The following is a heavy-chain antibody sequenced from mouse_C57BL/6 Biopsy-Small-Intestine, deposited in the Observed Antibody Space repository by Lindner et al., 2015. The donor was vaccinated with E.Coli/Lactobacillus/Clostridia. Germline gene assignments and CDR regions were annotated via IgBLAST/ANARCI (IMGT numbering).Heavy chain of an antibody. D-gene: IGHD1-1*01. CDR3: ARDTAGVENYYSGMDV. J-gene: IGHJ1*01. CDR2: ISAYTGNT. Sequence: SVKVSCKASGYTFTSYGISWVRQAPGQGLEWMGWISAYTGNTNYVQKLQGRVTMTTDTSTNTAYVELRSLRSDDTAVYYCARDTAGVENYYSGMDVWGQGTTVTVSS. V-gene: IGHV1S130*01. CDR1: GYTFTSYG.